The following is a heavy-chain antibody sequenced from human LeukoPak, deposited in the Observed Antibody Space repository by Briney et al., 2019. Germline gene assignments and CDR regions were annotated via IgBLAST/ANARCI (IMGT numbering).Heavy chain of an antibody. CDR2: ISGDGANE. J-gene: IGHJ4*02. CDR3: AKRSGAPNNFDY. V-gene: IGHV3-43*02. CDR1: GFTFGEHA. D-gene: IGHD1-1*01. Sequence: PGGSLRLSCAPSGFTFGEHAMHWVRQVPGRGLEWVSLISGDGANEYYADSVKGRFTISRDNSRNSLFLQMNSLRTEDTALYFCAKRSGAPNNFDYWGQGVLVTVSS.